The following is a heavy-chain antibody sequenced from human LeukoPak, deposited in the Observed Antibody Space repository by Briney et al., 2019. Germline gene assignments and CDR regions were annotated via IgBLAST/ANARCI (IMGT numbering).Heavy chain of an antibody. D-gene: IGHD3-22*01. CDR1: GFTFSSYW. J-gene: IGHJ4*02. Sequence: PGGSLRLSCAASGFTFSSYWMHWVRQAPGKGLVWVSHINRDGSSTNYADSVKGRFTISRDNSKNTLYLQMNSLRAEDTAVYYCAKGADSSGYYYYPDYWGQGTLVTVSS. CDR2: INRDGSST. CDR3: AKGADSSGYYYYPDY. V-gene: IGHV3-74*01.